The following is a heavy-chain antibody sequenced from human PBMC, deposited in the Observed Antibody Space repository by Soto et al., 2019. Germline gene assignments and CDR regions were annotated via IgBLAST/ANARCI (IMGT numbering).Heavy chain of an antibody. CDR2: ISWNSGSI. D-gene: IGHD6-13*01. CDR3: TKGCWYEATHQPWFDP. Sequence: EVQLVESGGGLVQPGRSLRLSCAASGFTFDDYTMHWVRRAPGKGLEWVSGISWNSGSIGYADSVKGRFTISRDNAKNSLYLQMNSLRAEDTALYYCTKGCWYEATHQPWFDPWGQGTLVTVSS. V-gene: IGHV3-9*01. CDR1: GFTFDDYT. J-gene: IGHJ5*02.